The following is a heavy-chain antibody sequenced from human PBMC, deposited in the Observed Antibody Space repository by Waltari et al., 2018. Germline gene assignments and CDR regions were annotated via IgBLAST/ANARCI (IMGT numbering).Heavy chain of an antibody. CDR1: GGSISSSSYY. CDR3: ARDRARYYDSSGYYIYWYFDL. V-gene: IGHV4-39*07. D-gene: IGHD3-22*01. Sequence: QLQLQESGPGLVKPSETLSLTCTVSGGSISSSSYYWGWIRQPPGNGQEWIGSIYYSGSTYYNPSLKSRVTISVDTSKNQFSLKLSSVTAADTAVYYCARDRARYYDSSGYYIYWYFDLWGRGTLVTVSS. CDR2: IYYSGST. J-gene: IGHJ2*01.